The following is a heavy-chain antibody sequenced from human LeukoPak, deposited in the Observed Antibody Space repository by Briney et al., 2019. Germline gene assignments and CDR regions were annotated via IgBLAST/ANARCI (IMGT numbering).Heavy chain of an antibody. V-gene: IGHV3-30-3*01. J-gene: IGHJ4*02. D-gene: IGHD2-2*01. Sequence: GGSLRLSCAASGFTFSSYAMHWVRQAPGKGLEWVAVISYDGSNKYYADSVKGRFTISRDNSKNTLYLQMNSLRAEDTAVYYCAIPAAAYYFDYWGQGTLVTVSS. CDR3: AIPAAAYYFDY. CDR1: GFTFSSYA. CDR2: ISYDGSNK.